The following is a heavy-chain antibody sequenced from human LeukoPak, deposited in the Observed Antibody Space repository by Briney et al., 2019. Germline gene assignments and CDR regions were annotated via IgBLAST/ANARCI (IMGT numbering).Heavy chain of an antibody. Sequence: GGSLRLSCVASGFTFSKNWMHWVRQAPGKGLVWVSRIQGVGSNTNYADSVKGRFSISGDNAKNTVYLQMNSLRAEDTGIYYCARGTSAGGPISPFDFWGQGTVVTVSS. V-gene: IGHV3-74*01. J-gene: IGHJ4*02. CDR2: IQGVGSNT. CDR1: GFTFSKNW. CDR3: ARGTSAGGPISPFDF. D-gene: IGHD6-13*01.